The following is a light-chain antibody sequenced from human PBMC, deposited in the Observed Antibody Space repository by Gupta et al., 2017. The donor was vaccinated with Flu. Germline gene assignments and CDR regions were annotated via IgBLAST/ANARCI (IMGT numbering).Light chain of an antibody. CDR1: KLGDKY. V-gene: IGLV3-1*01. Sequence: SYDLSQPPSVSVSPGQTASITCSGDKLGDKYVSWYRQKPGQSPVKVIYEDTKRPSGIPERFSGSNSGNTATLTISGTQAMDEAEYYCQAWDSGTCGFGGGTKLTVL. J-gene: IGLJ2*01. CDR3: QAWDSGTCG. CDR2: EDT.